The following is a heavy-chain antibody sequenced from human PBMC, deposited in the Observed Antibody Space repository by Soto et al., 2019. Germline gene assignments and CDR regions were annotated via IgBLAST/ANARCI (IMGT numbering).Heavy chain of an antibody. CDR2: INHSGST. D-gene: IGHD2-2*01. CDR3: ARDIVVVPAEAHDAFDI. J-gene: IGHJ3*02. Sequence: QVQLQQWGAGLLKPSETLSLTCAVYGGSFSGYYWSWIRQPPGKGLEWIGEINHSGSTNYNPSLNSRVTISVDTSKNQFSLKLSSVTAADTAVYYCARDIVVVPAEAHDAFDIWGQGTMVTVSS. V-gene: IGHV4-34*01. CDR1: GGSFSGYY.